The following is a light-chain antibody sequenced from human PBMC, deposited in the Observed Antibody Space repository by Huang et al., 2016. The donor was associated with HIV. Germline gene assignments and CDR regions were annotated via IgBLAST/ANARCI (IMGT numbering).Light chain of an antibody. CDR3: QQYYSIPRT. V-gene: IGKV4-1*01. CDR1: QSILYSSNNKTY. CDR2: WAS. J-gene: IGKJ2*01. Sequence: DIVMTQSPDSLAVSLGERAPISCKSSQSILYSSNNKTYLAWYQQKPGQPPKLLIYWASTRESGVPDRFSGSGSGTDFTLTISSLQAEDVALYYCQQYYSIPRTFGQGTKLEIK.